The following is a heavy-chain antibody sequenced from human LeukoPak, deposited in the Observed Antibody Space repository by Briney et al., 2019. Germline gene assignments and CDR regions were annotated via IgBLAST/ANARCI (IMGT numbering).Heavy chain of an antibody. Sequence: GGSLRLSCAASGFTFSSYEMNWVRQAPGKGLEWVSYISSNGSTIYYADSVKGRFTISRDNAKNSLYLQMNSLRAEDTAVYYCAREVDYDSSGYYEGLEDYWGQGTLVTVSS. J-gene: IGHJ4*02. CDR1: GFTFSSYE. CDR2: ISSNGSTI. D-gene: IGHD3-22*01. CDR3: AREVDYDSSGYYEGLEDY. V-gene: IGHV3-48*03.